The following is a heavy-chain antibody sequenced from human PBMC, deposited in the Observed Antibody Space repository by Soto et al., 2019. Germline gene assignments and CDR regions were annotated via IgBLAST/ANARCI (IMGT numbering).Heavy chain of an antibody. D-gene: IGHD3-3*01. J-gene: IGHJ6*02. CDR1: GFTFSSYA. CDR2: ISYDGSNK. CDR3: ARGGDFCSGSPLYYYYGMDV. V-gene: IGHV3-30-3*01. Sequence: QVQLVESGGGVVQPGRSLRLSCAASGFTFSSYAMHWVSQAPGKGLEWVAVISYDGSNKYYADSVKGRFTISRDNSKNTLYLQMTSLRAEDTTVYYSARGGDFCSGSPLYYYYGMDVLGQGTTVTVSS.